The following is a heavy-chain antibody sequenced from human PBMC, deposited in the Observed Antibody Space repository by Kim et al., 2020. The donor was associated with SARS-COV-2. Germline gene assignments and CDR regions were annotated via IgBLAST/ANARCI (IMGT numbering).Heavy chain of an antibody. CDR3: AKGRDIVATIYALDY. J-gene: IGHJ4*02. V-gene: IGHV3-23*01. CDR1: GFTFSSYT. D-gene: IGHD5-12*01. CDR2: ISGSGGST. Sequence: GGSLRLSCAASGFTFSSYTMSWVRQAPGKGLEWVSAISGSGGSTYYADSVKGRFTISRDNSKNTLYLQMNSLRAEDTAVYYCAKGRDIVATIYALDYWGQGTLVTVSS.